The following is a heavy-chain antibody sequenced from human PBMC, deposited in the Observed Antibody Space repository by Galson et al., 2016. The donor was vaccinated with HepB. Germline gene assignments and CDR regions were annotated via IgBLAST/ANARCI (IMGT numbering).Heavy chain of an antibody. Sequence: SVKVSCKASGYTFTSYGISWVRQAPGQGLEWMGWIRTYSGNTKYAQKFQGRITMTTDTSTSTAYMELRSLRSDDTAVYYCAREEYSYLEGGADWGQGTLVTVSS. V-gene: IGHV1-18*01. CDR1: GYTFTSYG. CDR2: IRTYSGNT. D-gene: IGHD4-11*01. J-gene: IGHJ4*02. CDR3: AREEYSYLEGGAD.